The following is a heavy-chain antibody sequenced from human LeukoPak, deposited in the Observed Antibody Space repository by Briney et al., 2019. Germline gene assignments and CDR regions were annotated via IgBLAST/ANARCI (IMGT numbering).Heavy chain of an antibody. CDR2: ISWNSGSI. Sequence: PGGSLRLSCAASGFTFDDYAMHWVRQAPGKGLEWVSGISWNSGSIGYADSVKGRFTISRDNAKNSLYLQMSSLRAEDMALYYCAKDRGSSSWYAFDIWGQGTMVTVSS. V-gene: IGHV3-9*03. CDR3: AKDRGSSSWYAFDI. CDR1: GFTFDDYA. D-gene: IGHD6-13*01. J-gene: IGHJ3*02.